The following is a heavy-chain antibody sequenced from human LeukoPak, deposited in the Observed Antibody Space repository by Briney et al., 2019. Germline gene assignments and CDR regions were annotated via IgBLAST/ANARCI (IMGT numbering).Heavy chain of an antibody. Sequence: GGSLRLSCAASGFTFSSYGMHWVRQAPGKGLEWVAFIRYDGSNKYYADSVKGRFTISRDNSKNTLYLQMNSLRAEDTAVYYCAKASGYSGSSRGDNFDYWGQGTLVTVSS. CDR3: AKASGYSGSSRGDNFDY. CDR2: IRYDGSNK. J-gene: IGHJ4*02. D-gene: IGHD1-26*01. CDR1: GFTFSSYG. V-gene: IGHV3-30*02.